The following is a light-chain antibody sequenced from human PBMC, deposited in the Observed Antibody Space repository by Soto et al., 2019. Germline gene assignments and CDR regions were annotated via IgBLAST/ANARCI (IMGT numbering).Light chain of an antibody. CDR1: SPNIGAGYD. J-gene: IGLJ2*01. V-gene: IGLV1-40*01. CDR3: QSYDSSLSGSV. Sequence: QAVVTQPPSVSGAPGQRVTISCTGGSPNIGAGYDVHWYQHLPGTAPKLLIYGNSNRPSGVPDRFSGSKSGTSASLAITGLRAEDEADYYCQSYDSSLSGSVFGGGTKLTVL. CDR2: GNS.